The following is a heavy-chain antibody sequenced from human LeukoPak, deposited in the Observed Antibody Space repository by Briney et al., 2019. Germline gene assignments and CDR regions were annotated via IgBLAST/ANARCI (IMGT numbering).Heavy chain of an antibody. CDR1: GFTFSSYW. CDR3: AKDSQNRITMVRGVIYYFDY. V-gene: IGHV3-74*01. Sequence: GGSLRLSCAASGFTFSSYWMHWVRQAPGKGLVWVSRINSDGSSTSYADSVKGRFTISRDNSKNTLYLQMNSLRAEDTAVYYCAKDSQNRITMVRGVIYYFDYWGQGTLVTVSS. D-gene: IGHD3-10*01. CDR2: INSDGSST. J-gene: IGHJ4*02.